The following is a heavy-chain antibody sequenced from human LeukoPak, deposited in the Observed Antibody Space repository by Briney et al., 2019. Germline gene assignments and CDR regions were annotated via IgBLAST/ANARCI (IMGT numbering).Heavy chain of an antibody. CDR3: ARFGPKYYYDSSGLGYYFDY. D-gene: IGHD3-22*01. J-gene: IGHJ4*02. CDR2: ISAYNGNT. CDR1: GYTFTSYG. Sequence: ASVKVSCKASGYTFTSYGISWVRQAPGQGLEWMGWISAYNGNTNYAQKLQGRVTMTTDTSTSTAYMELRSLRSDDTAVYYCARFGPKYYYDSSGLGYYFDYWGQGTLVTVSS. V-gene: IGHV1-18*01.